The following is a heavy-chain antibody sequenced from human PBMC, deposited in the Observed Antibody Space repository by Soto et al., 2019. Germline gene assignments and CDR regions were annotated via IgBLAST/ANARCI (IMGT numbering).Heavy chain of an antibody. Sequence: SETLSLTCTVSGVAIRSYFWSWILLPPGKGLEWIGSTSYTPDTKYNPSLQSRATISADPSKKQFSLRLGPVTAADTALYYCAGSKNQQDRFAFRGQGAPDTDSS. CDR1: GVAIRSYF. CDR2: TSYTPDT. V-gene: IGHV4-59*01. D-gene: IGHD3-16*02. J-gene: IGHJ5*01. CDR3: AGSKNQQDRFAF.